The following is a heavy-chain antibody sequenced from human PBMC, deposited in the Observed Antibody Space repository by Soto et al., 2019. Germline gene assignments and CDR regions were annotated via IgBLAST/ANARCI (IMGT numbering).Heavy chain of an antibody. Sequence: QVQLVQSGAEVKKPGSSVKVSCKASGGTFSSYTISWVRQAPGQGLEWMGRIIPILGIANYAQKFQGRVTITADKSTITAYMELSSLRSEDTAVYYCARGYYDSRTVDIWGQGTMVTVSS. CDR3: ARGYYDSRTVDI. CDR2: IIPILGIA. V-gene: IGHV1-69*02. CDR1: GGTFSSYT. J-gene: IGHJ3*02. D-gene: IGHD3-22*01.